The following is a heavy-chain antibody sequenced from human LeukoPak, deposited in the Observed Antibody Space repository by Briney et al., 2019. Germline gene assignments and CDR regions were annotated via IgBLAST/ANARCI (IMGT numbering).Heavy chain of an antibody. Sequence: SETLSLTCAVSGGSISSGGYSWSWIRQPPGKGLEWIGYIYYSGSTYYNPSLKSRVTISVDTSKNQFSLKLSSVTAADTAVYYCASYTTTGAFDIWGQGTMVTVSS. CDR1: GGSISSGGYS. V-gene: IGHV4-30-4*07. CDR3: ASYTTTGAFDI. CDR2: IYYSGST. D-gene: IGHD1-14*01. J-gene: IGHJ3*02.